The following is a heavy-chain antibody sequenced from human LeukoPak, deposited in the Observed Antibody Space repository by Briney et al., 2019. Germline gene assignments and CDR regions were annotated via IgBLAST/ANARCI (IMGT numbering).Heavy chain of an antibody. Sequence: PGGSLRLSCATSGFTFSGYGMHWVRQAPGKGLEWVTVIWSDGSNKYYADSVKGRFTISRDSSKNTLYLQMNSLRAEDTAVYYCARADYGGYLHAFDIWGQGTMVTVSS. V-gene: IGHV3-33*01. CDR3: ARADYGGYLHAFDI. CDR1: GFTFSGYG. CDR2: IWSDGSNK. D-gene: IGHD4-23*01. J-gene: IGHJ3*02.